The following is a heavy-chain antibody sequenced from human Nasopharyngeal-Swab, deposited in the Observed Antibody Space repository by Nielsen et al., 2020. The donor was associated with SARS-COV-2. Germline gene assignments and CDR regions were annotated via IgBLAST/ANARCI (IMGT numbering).Heavy chain of an antibody. D-gene: IGHD3-16*01. CDR3: AKDQHSGGFDY. CDR2: ISGSGGST. J-gene: IGHJ4*02. V-gene: IGHV3-23*01. Sequence: GESLKISCAASGFTFSSYAMSWVRQAPGKGLEWVSAISGSGGSTYYADSVKGRFTISRDNSKNTLYLQMKSLRAEDTAVYYCAKDQHSGGFDYWGQGTLVTVSS. CDR1: GFTFSSYA.